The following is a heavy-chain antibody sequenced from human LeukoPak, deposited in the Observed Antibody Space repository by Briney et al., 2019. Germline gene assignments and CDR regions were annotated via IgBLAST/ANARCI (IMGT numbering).Heavy chain of an antibody. CDR2: INAGNGNT. D-gene: IGHD3-10*01. J-gene: IGHJ4*02. CDR1: GYTFTSYA. V-gene: IGHV1-3*01. CDR3: ARDLTMVRGAAGY. Sequence: ASVKVSCKASGYTFTSYAMHLVRQAPGQRLEWMGWINAGNGNTKYSQKFQGRVTITRDTSASTAYMELSSLRSEDTAVYYCARDLTMVRGAAGYWGQGTLVTVSS.